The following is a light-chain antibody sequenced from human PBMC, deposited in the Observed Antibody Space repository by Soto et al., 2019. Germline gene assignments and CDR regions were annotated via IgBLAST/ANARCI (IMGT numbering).Light chain of an antibody. CDR1: QSVSSN. Sequence: EIVWTQSPATLSMSLGERATLSCRASQSVSSNLAWYQQKPGQAPRLLIYDASNRATGIPARFSGSGSGTDFTLTISRLEPEDFAVYYCLHRMNWPLTFGQGTRLEIK. V-gene: IGKV3-11*01. CDR2: DAS. J-gene: IGKJ5*01. CDR3: LHRMNWPLT.